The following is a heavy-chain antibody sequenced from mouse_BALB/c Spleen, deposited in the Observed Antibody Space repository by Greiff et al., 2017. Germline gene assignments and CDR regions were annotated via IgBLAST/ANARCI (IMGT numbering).Heavy chain of an antibody. CDR1: GFAFSSYD. Sequence: EVQRVESGGGLVKPGGSLKLSCAASGFAFSSYDMSWVRQTPEKRLEWVAYISSGGGSTYYPDTVKGRFTISRDNAKNTLYLQMSSLKSEDTAMYYCARRNSFFYAMDYWGQGTSVTVSS. CDR3: ARRNSFFYAMDY. CDR2: ISSGGGST. J-gene: IGHJ4*01. V-gene: IGHV5-12-1*01. D-gene: IGHD3-1*01.